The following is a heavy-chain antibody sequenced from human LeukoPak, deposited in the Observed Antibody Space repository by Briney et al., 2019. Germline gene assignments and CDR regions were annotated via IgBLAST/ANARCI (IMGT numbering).Heavy chain of an antibody. CDR3: ARVGVVVVAATLPSYWFDP. CDR2: IYHSGST. V-gene: IGHV4-30-2*01. Sequence: SQTLSFTCAVSGGFISSGGYSWSWIRQPPGKGLEWIRYIYHSGSTYYNPSLKSRVTISVDRSKNQFSLKLSSVTAADTAVYYCARVGVVVVAATLPSYWFDPWGQGTLVTVSS. CDR1: GGFISSGGYS. D-gene: IGHD2-15*01. J-gene: IGHJ5*02.